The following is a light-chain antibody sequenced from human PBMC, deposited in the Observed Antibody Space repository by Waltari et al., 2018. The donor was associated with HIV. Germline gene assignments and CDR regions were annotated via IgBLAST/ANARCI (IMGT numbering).Light chain of an antibody. CDR3: TTWDSSVTAWV. J-gene: IGLJ3*02. V-gene: IGLV1-47*02. Sequence: QSVLTQPPSASGTPGQRVTISCSGSSSNIGSDFVYWYQQLPGTAPKLLIYSNDQRPSGVPDRFSGSKSGTSASLAISGLRSEDEADYYWTTWDSSVTAWVFGGGTKLTVL. CDR1: SSNIGSDF. CDR2: SND.